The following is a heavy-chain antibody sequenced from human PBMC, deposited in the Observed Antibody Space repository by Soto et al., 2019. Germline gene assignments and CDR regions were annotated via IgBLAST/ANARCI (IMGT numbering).Heavy chain of an antibody. D-gene: IGHD3-10*01. CDR2: IYYTGST. V-gene: IGHV4-28*01. CDR3: VRRGGFGDYCDH. J-gene: IGHJ4*02. CDR1: GDSISSNNW. Sequence: QVQLLESGPKLVRPSDTLSLTCAVSGDSISSNNWWGWVRQPPGKRMEWIGYIYYTGSTYHNPSLKSRVTMSVDTSKKQSSLKLTSVTAVDTAVYYCVRRGGFGDYCDHWGQGTLVTVSS.